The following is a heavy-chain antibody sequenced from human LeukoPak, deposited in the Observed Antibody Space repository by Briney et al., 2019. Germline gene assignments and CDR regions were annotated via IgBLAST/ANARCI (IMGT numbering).Heavy chain of an antibody. D-gene: IGHD5-12*01. CDR3: ARLPGIVATIERYFDY. V-gene: IGHV5-51*01. J-gene: IGHJ4*02. Sequence: GESLKISCKGSGYRFNSYWIGWVRPMPGKGLGWMGIIYPGDSDTRYSPSFQGQVTISAGKSISTAYLQWSSLKASDTAMYYCARLPGIVATIERYFDYWGQGTLVTVSS. CDR1: GYRFNSYW. CDR2: IYPGDSDT.